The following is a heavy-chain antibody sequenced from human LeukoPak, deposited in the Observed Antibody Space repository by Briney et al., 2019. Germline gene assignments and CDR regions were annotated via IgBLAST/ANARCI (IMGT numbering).Heavy chain of an antibody. J-gene: IGHJ6*02. Sequence: EGSLRLSCAASGFTVSSNYMSWVRQAPGKGLEWVSVIYSGGSTYYADSVKGRFTISRDNSKNTLYLQMNSLRAEDTAVYYCAREYDYGDYYYYGMDVWGQGTTVTVSS. CDR2: IYSGGST. D-gene: IGHD4-17*01. V-gene: IGHV3-66*01. CDR1: GFTVSSNY. CDR3: AREYDYGDYYYYGMDV.